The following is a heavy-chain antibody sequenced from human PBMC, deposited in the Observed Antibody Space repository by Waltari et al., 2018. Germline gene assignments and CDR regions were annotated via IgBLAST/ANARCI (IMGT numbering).Heavy chain of an antibody. J-gene: IGHJ5*02. D-gene: IGHD2-15*01. CDR1: GGSFSGYY. Sequence: AGLLKPSETLSLTCAVYGGSFSGYYWSWIRQPPGKGLEWIGEINHSGSTNYNPSLKSRVTISVDTSKNQFSLKLSSVTAADTAVYYCAREEVYCSGGSCYSLYGWFDTWGQGTLVTVSS. CDR2: INHSGST. CDR3: AREEVYCSGGSCYSLYGWFDT. V-gene: IGHV4-34*01.